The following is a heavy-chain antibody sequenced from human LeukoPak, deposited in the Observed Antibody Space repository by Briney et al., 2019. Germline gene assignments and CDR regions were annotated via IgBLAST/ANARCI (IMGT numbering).Heavy chain of an antibody. CDR3: ARSSDSSGYYHNWFDP. CDR1: GGTFSSYA. Sequence: ASVKVSCKASGGTFSSYAISWVRQAPGQRLEWMGWINAGNGNTKYSQKFQGRVTITRDTSASTAYMELSSLRSEDTAVYYCARSSDSSGYYHNWFDPWGQGTLVTVSS. V-gene: IGHV1-3*01. J-gene: IGHJ5*02. CDR2: INAGNGNT. D-gene: IGHD3-22*01.